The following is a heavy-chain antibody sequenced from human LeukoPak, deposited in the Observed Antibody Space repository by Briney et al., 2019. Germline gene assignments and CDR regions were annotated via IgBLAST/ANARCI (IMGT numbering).Heavy chain of an antibody. V-gene: IGHV4-59*01. CDR1: GGSFSGYY. Sequence: PSETLSLTCAVYGGSFSGYYWSWIRQPPGKGLEWIGYIYYSGSTNYNPSLKSRVTISVDTSKNQFSLKLSSVTAADTAVYYCARDLERITIFGVVTRHFDYWGQGTLVTVSS. CDR2: IYYSGST. D-gene: IGHD3-3*01. J-gene: IGHJ4*02. CDR3: ARDLERITIFGVVTRHFDY.